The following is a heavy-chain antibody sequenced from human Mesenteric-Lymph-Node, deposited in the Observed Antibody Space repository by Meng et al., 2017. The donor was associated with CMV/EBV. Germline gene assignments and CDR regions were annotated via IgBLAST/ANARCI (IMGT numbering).Heavy chain of an antibody. Sequence: GSLRLSCTVSGDSITNHYWSWIRQPPGKGLEWIGYIYYSGTTNYHPSLKSRVTISVDTSKNQFSLKLSSVTAADTAVYYCARFPIPWYYFDYWGQGTLVTVSS. D-gene: IGHD2-2*02. J-gene: IGHJ4*02. CDR3: ARFPIPWYYFDY. V-gene: IGHV4-59*11. CDR2: IYYSGTT. CDR1: GDSITNHY.